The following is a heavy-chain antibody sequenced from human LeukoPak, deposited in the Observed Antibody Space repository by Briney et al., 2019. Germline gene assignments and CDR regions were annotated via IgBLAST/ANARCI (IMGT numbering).Heavy chain of an antibody. CDR3: ARASGIAAAVDY. CDR1: GGSISSGSYY. Sequence: SETLSLTCTVSGGSISSGSYYWSWIRQPAGKGLEWIGRIYTSGSTNYNPSLKSRVTISVDTSKNQFSLKLSSVTAADTAVYYCARASGIAAAVDYWGQGTLVTVSS. D-gene: IGHD6-13*01. V-gene: IGHV4-61*02. CDR2: IYTSGST. J-gene: IGHJ4*02.